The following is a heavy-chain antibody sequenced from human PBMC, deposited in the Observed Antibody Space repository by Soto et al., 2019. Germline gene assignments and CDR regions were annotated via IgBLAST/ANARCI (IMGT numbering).Heavy chain of an antibody. CDR3: ASSRRDGYNSGWYFDL. D-gene: IGHD5-12*01. Sequence: ETLSLTCTVSGGSVSSGSYYWSWIRQPPGKGLEWIGYIYYSGSTNYNPSLKSRVTISVDTSKNQFSLKLSSVTAADTAVYYCASSRRDGYNSGWYFDLWGRGTLVTVSS. CDR1: GGSVSSGSYY. CDR2: IYYSGST. J-gene: IGHJ2*01. V-gene: IGHV4-61*01.